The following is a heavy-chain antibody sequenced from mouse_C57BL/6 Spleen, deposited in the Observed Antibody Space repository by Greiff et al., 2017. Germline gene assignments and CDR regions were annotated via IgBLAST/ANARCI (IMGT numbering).Heavy chain of an antibody. J-gene: IGHJ2*01. D-gene: IGHD4-1*01. CDR2: IDPSDSET. CDR3: ARDTFTGTLDY. CDR1: GYTFTSYW. Sequence: QVQLKQPGAELVRPGSSVKLSCKASGYTFTSYWMHWVKQRPIQGLEWIGNIDPSDSETHYNQKFKDKATLTVDKSSSTAYMQLSSLTSEDSAVYYCARDTFTGTLDYWGQGTTLTVSS. V-gene: IGHV1-52*01.